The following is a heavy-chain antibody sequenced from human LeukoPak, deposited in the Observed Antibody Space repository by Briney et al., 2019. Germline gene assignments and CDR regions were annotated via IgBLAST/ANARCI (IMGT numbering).Heavy chain of an antibody. Sequence: SETLSLTCAVYGGSFSGYYWSWIRQPPGKGLEWIGEINHSGSTNYNPSLKSRVTISVDTSKNQFSLKLSSVTAADTAVYYCASRQLVSTFDFWGQGTLVTVSS. CDR3: ASRQLVSTFDF. D-gene: IGHD6-6*01. V-gene: IGHV4-34*01. CDR1: GGSFSGYY. J-gene: IGHJ4*02. CDR2: INHSGST.